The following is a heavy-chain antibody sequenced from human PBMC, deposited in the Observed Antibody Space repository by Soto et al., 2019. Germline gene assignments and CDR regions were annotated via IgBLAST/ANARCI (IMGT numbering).Heavy chain of an antibody. CDR1: GGSISSYY. CDR2: IYYSGST. J-gene: IGHJ4*02. Sequence: SETLSLTCTVSGGSISSYYWSWIRQPPGKGLEWIGYIYYSGSTNYDPSLKSRVTISVDTSKNQFSLKLSSVTAADTAVYYCARDKGYSYIDYWGQGTLVTVSS. CDR3: ARDKGYSYIDY. D-gene: IGHD5-18*01. V-gene: IGHV4-59*01.